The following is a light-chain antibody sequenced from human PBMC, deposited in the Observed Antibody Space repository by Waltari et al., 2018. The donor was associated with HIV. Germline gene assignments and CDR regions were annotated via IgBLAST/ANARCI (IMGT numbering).Light chain of an antibody. CDR1: QSLLHSNGYNY. CDR3: MQALQTPWT. J-gene: IGKJ1*01. Sequence: DIVMTHSPLSLSVTPGEPASISCRSGQSLLHSNGYNYLDWYLQKPGQSPQLLIYLGSNRASGVPDRFTGSGSGTDFTLKISRVEAEDVGVYYCMQALQTPWTFGQGTKVEIK. CDR2: LGS. V-gene: IGKV2-28*01.